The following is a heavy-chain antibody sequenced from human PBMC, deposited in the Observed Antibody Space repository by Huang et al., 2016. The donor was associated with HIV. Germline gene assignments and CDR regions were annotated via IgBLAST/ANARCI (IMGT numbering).Heavy chain of an antibody. CDR2: IRQDGSEK. CDR1: TVTFSAYW. V-gene: IGHV3-7*01. CDR3: ATKADAMDV. Sequence: LVESGGGLVRPGGSLRLSCAGSTVTFSAYWMTWVRQSPGQGLEWVASIRQDGSEKHYVDSVEGRFNISRDNGKKLLFLEMRSLGVDDTAVYLCATKADAMDVWGQGTTVIVSS. J-gene: IGHJ6*02. D-gene: IGHD2-8*01.